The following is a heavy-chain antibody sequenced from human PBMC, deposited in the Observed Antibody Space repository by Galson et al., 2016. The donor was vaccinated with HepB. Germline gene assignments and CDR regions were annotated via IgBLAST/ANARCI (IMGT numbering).Heavy chain of an antibody. CDR3: AREGDSGSSHHYYYGMDV. J-gene: IGHJ6*02. CDR2: IYSAGNT. Sequence: SLRLSCAASGFTVSNNYMSWVRQAPGKGLEWVSTIYSAGNTYYADSVKGRFIISRDNSKSTLYLQMNSLRAEDTAVYYCAREGDSGSSHHYYYGMDVWGQGTTVTVSS. CDR1: GFTVSNNY. V-gene: IGHV3-53*01. D-gene: IGHD3-10*01.